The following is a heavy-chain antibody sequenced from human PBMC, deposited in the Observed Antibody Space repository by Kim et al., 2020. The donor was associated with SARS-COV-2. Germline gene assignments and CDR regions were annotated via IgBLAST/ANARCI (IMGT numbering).Heavy chain of an antibody. J-gene: IGHJ4*02. Sequence: IYYAESVKGRLAISRDIAKNSLELQMNSLRAEDTAVYYCAHYGDYGLDYWGQGTLVTVSS. V-gene: IGHV3-21*01. D-gene: IGHD4-17*01. CDR3: AHYGDYGLDY. CDR2: I.